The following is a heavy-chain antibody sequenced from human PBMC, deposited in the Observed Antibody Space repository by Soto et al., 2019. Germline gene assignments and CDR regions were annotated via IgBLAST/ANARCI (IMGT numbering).Heavy chain of an antibody. J-gene: IGHJ4*02. D-gene: IGHD6-19*01. V-gene: IGHV2-5*02. CDR3: AHRGSSGWRRVYYFDY. CDR1: GFSLSTSGVG. Sequence: SGPTLVNPTQTLTLTCTFSGFSLSTSGVGVGWIRQPPGKALEWLALIYWDDDKRYSPSLKSRLTITKDTSKNQVVLTMTNMDPVDTATYYCAHRGSSGWRRVYYFDYWGQGTLVTVSS. CDR2: IYWDDDK.